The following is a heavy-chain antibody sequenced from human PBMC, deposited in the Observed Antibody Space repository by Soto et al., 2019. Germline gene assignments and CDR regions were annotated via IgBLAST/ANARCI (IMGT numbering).Heavy chain of an antibody. Sequence: ASVKVSCKTSGYTFITYGVTWVRQAPGQGLEWMGWISAYNGNTNYTQNLQGRVTMTRDTSTGTVYMELSSLTSEDTAVYYCARDDSGFSGSHHIDFLNYWGQGALVIVSS. CDR2: ISAYNGNT. V-gene: IGHV1-18*01. CDR3: ARDDSGFSGSHHIDFLNY. D-gene: IGHD1-26*01. J-gene: IGHJ4*02. CDR1: GYTFITYG.